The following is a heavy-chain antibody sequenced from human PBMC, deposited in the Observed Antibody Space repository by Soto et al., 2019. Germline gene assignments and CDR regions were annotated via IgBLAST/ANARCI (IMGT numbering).Heavy chain of an antibody. D-gene: IGHD1-26*01. CDR2: INPSGGST. Sequence: ASVKVSCKASGYTFTSYYMHWVRQAPGQGLEWMGIINPSGGSTSYAQKFQGSVTMTRDTSTSTVYMDLRSLRSEDTAVYYCARDASASGSLYNWFDPWGQGTLVTVSS. V-gene: IGHV1-46*01. CDR3: ARDASASGSLYNWFDP. J-gene: IGHJ5*02. CDR1: GYTFTSYY.